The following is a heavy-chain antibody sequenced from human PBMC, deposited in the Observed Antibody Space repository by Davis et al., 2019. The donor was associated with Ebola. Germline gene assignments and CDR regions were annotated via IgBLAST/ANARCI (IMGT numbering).Heavy chain of an antibody. D-gene: IGHD6-19*01. V-gene: IGHV3-30-3*01. CDR2: ISYDGSNK. Sequence: GESLKISCAASGFTFSSYAMHWVRQAPGKGLEWVAVISYDGSNKYYADSVKGRFTISRDNSKNTLYLQMNSLRAEDTAVYYCAKEKGSSGWYEFGYWGQGTLVTVSS. CDR3: AKEKGSSGWYEFGY. J-gene: IGHJ4*02. CDR1: GFTFSSYA.